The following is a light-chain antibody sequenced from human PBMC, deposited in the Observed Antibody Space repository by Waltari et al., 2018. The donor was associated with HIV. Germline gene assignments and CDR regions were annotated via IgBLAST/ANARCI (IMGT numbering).Light chain of an antibody. CDR2: WAS. CDR3: QQYYSTPLT. Sequence: DIVMTQSPDSLAVSLGERATINCKSRQSVLYSSNNKNYLAWYQQQPGQPPKLLIYWASTRESGVPERFSGSGSGTDFTLTISSLQAEDVAVYYCQQYYSTPLTFGGGTKVEIK. CDR1: QSVLYSSNNKNY. J-gene: IGKJ4*01. V-gene: IGKV4-1*01.